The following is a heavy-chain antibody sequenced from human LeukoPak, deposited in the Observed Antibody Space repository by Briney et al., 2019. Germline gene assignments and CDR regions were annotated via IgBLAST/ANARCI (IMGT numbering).Heavy chain of an antibody. CDR3: ARAVLAVAGTGFDY. V-gene: IGHV3-21*01. CDR1: GFTFSSYS. CDR2: ISSSSSYI. D-gene: IGHD6-19*01. J-gene: IGHJ4*02. Sequence: PGGSLRLSCAASGFTFSSYSMNWVRQAPGKGLEWVSSISSSSSYIYYADSVKGRFTISRDNAKNSLYLQMNSLRAEDTAVYYCARAVLAVAGTGFDYWGQGTLVTVSS.